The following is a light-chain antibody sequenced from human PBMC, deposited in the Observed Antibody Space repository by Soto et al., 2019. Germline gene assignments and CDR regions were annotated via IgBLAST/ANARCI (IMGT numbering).Light chain of an antibody. CDR1: QSVSSSY. J-gene: IGKJ1*01. CDR2: GAS. V-gene: IGKV3-20*01. Sequence: EIVLTQSPGTLSLKPGERATLSCRASQSVSSSYLAWYQQKPGQAPRLLIYGASSRATGIPDRFSGSGSGTDFTLTISRLEPEDFAVYYCQQYGSSPWTFGQGTNVDIK. CDR3: QQYGSSPWT.